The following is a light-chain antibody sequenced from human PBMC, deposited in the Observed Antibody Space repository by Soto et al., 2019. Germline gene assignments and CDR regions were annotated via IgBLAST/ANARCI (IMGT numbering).Light chain of an antibody. Sequence: PGTLSLAPGERATLSCRASQSVSNNYLAWYQQKPGQAPRLLSYGASNRATGIPDRFSGSGSGTDFTLTISRLEPEDFAVYYCQQYGSSGTFGQGTKVDSK. CDR2: GAS. CDR1: QSVSNNY. CDR3: QQYGSSGT. V-gene: IGKV3-20*01. J-gene: IGKJ1*01.